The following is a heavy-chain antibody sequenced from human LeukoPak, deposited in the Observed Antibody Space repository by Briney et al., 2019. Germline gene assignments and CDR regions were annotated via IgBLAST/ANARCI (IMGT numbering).Heavy chain of an antibody. V-gene: IGHV4-38-2*01. J-gene: IGHJ4*02. CDR3: ARRPGSGSRHFDY. CDR1: GYSISSGHY. Sequence: SETLSLTCSVSGYSISSGHYWGWIRQPPGKRPEWNGTIYYTGSTYYDPSLKSRVTISVDASKNQFSLILSSVTAADTAVYYCARRPGSGSRHFDYWGQGTLVTVSS. D-gene: IGHD3-10*01. CDR2: IYYTGST.